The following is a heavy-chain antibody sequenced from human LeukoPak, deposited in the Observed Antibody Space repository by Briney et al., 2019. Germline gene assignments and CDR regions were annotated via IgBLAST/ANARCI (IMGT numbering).Heavy chain of an antibody. CDR2: IYTSGST. CDR1: GGSINGYY. D-gene: IGHD6-25*01. CDR3: ARKAKGGYAPLYMDV. V-gene: IGHV4-4*07. Sequence: SETLSLTCTVSGGSINGYYWSWIRQPAGKGLEWIGRIYTSGSTNYNPSLKSRVTMSVDTSKNQFSLKLSSVTAADTAVYYCARKAKGGYAPLYMDVWGKGTTVTISS. J-gene: IGHJ6*03.